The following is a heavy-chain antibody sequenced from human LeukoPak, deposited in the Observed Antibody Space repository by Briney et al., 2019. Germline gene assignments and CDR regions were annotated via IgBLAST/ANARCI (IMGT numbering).Heavy chain of an antibody. D-gene: IGHD3-22*01. CDR2: ISTSGST. Sequence: SETLSLTCSVSGGSISSYYWSWIRQPAGKGLEWIGRISTSGSTNYNPSLKSRVTMSVDTSNNQFSLKLSSVTAADTAVYYCARVSHYYDSSGYYYVRAFDIWGQGTMVTVSS. V-gene: IGHV4-4*07. J-gene: IGHJ3*02. CDR1: GGSISSYY. CDR3: ARVSHYYDSSGYYYVRAFDI.